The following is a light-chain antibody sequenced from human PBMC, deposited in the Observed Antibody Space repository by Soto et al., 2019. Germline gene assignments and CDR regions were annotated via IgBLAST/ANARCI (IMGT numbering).Light chain of an antibody. CDR1: KDISTYY. CDR3: QQYDSSPPVT. V-gene: IGKV3-20*01. J-gene: IGKJ4*01. CDR2: DAS. Sequence: EVVLTQSPGTLSLSPGERATLSCRASKDISTYYIAWYQQKPAQAPRLLIYDASNRATGIPDRFSGSGSGTDFTLTISRLEPEDFGVYYCQQYDSSPPVTFGGGTKVEMK.